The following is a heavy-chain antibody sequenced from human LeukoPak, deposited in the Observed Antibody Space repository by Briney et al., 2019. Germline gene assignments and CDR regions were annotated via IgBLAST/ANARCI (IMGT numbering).Heavy chain of an antibody. CDR3: ARVPIKLCSRYDYYYGMDV. V-gene: IGHV1-2*02. D-gene: IGHD5-18*01. J-gene: IGHJ6*02. CDR2: INPNNGDT. CDR1: GYTFTGYY. Sequence: ASVKVSCKASGYTFTGYYMHWVRQAPGQGLEWMGWINPNNGDTNYAQKFQGRVTMTRDTSISTAYMELSRLRCDDTAVYYCARVPIKLCSRYDYYYGMDVWGQGNTVTVSS.